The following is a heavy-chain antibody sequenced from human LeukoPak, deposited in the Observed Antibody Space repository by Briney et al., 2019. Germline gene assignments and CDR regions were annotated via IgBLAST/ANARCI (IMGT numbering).Heavy chain of an antibody. J-gene: IGHJ4*02. CDR3: ARDMVRGVRIDY. V-gene: IGHV3-48*01. D-gene: IGHD3-10*01. CDR2: ISPSSSTI. CDR1: GFTVSSTY. Sequence: GSLRLSCAASGFTVSSTYMSWVRQAPGKGLEWVSFISPSSSTIYYADSVKGRFTISRDNAKNSLYLQMSSLRGDDTAVYYCARDMVRGVRIDYWGQGTLVTVSS.